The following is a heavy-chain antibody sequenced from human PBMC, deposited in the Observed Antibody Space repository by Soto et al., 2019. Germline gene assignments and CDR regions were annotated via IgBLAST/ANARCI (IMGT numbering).Heavy chain of an antibody. CDR3: ERAGGGY. Sequence: QVQLVESGGGVVQPGRSLRLSCAASGFTFSSYAMHWVRRAPGKGLEWMAVMSYDGSNKYYADSVKGRFSISRDNSKNTMYLQMTTERPEAPARYYWERAGGGYWGQGT. V-gene: IGHV3-30-3*01. D-gene: IGHD3-16*01. CDR1: GFTFSSYA. CDR2: MSYDGSNK. J-gene: IGHJ4*02.